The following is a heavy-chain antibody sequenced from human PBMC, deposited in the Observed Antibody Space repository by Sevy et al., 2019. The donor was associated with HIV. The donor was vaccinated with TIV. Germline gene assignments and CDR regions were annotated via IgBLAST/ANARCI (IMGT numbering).Heavy chain of an antibody. CDR3: AREAVALDY. CDR2: SYYTGST. V-gene: IGHV4-39*02. CDR1: GYSISSNNFY. Sequence: WETLSLTCTVSGYSISSNNFYWGWDGQPPEKGQEWIGSSYYTGSTYYKPSLKSRVTTSVDTSKNQFSLKLTFVTAADTAVYYWAREAVALDYWGQGTLVTVSS. J-gene: IGHJ4*01. D-gene: IGHD6-19*01.